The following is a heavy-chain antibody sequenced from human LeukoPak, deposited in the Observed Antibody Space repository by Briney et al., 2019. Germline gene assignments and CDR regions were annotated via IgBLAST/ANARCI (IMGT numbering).Heavy chain of an antibody. V-gene: IGHV4-4*02. Sequence: PSGTLSLTCTVSGGSISSSNWWSWVRQPPGKGLEWIGEIYHSGSTNYNPSLKSRVTISVDKSKNQFSLKLSSVTAADTAVYYCARDSIVGASSAFDIWGQGTMVTVSS. CDR3: ARDSIVGASSAFDI. D-gene: IGHD1-26*01. CDR2: IYHSGST. J-gene: IGHJ3*02. CDR1: GGSISSSNW.